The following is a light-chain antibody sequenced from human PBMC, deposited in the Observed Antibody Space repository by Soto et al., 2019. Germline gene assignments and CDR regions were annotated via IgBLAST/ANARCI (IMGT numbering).Light chain of an antibody. V-gene: IGLV2-14*01. CDR1: SSDVGGYNY. CDR3: SSYTSSSTPYVI. J-gene: IGLJ2*01. CDR2: DVT. Sequence: QSALTQPASVSGSPGQSITISCTGTSSDVGGYNYVSWYQQHPGKAPQLMIYDVTNRPSGVSNRFSGSNSVNKASLTISGRQAEDEADYYCSSYTSSSTPYVIFGGGTKVTVL.